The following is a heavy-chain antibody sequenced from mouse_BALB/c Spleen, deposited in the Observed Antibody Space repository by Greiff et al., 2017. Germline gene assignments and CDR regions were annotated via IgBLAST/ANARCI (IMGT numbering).Heavy chain of an antibody. Sequence: EVQVVESGGGLVKPGGSLKLSCAASGFTFSSYAMSWVRQTPEKRLEWVASISSGGSTYYPDSVKGRFTISRDNARNILYLQMSSLRSEDTAMYYCARGYDAYYAMDYWGQGTSVTVAS. V-gene: IGHV5-6-5*01. CDR1: GFTFSSYA. CDR2: ISSGGST. CDR3: ARGYDAYYAMDY. J-gene: IGHJ4*01. D-gene: IGHD2-3*01.